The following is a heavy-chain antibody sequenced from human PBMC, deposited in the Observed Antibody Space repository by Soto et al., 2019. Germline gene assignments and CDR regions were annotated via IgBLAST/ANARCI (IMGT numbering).Heavy chain of an antibody. CDR2: LFFFVSP. D-gene: IGHD3-16*01. V-gene: IGHV4-39*01. CDR3: GGHSFQQSFNY. CDR1: GGSISVSNSY. J-gene: IGHJ4*02. Sequence: SETLSLTCSVSGGSISVSNSYWGWVRQPPGGGLGWVGFLFFFVSPFYNPSLKVRFCLFLDTSQNHFSLSLGSVTAADTVLYYWGGHSFQQSFNYWGQGTLVTVSS.